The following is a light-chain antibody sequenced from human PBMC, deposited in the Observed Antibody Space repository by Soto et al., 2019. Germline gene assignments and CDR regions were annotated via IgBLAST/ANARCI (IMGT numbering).Light chain of an antibody. CDR1: QSVASY. Sequence: EIVLTQSPDTLSLSPGERATLSCRASQSVASYLAWYQKKPGQAPRLLIYDASNRATGIPARFSGSGSGTDFTLTIGSLEPEDFAVYYCQQRSSWPLSFGGGTKVEIK. J-gene: IGKJ4*01. CDR2: DAS. V-gene: IGKV3-11*01. CDR3: QQRSSWPLS.